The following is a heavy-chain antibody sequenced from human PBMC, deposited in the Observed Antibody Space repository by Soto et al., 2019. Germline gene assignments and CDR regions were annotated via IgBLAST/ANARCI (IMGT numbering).Heavy chain of an antibody. J-gene: IGHJ4*02. CDR3: TTVLWYYYDSSGYYAFDY. V-gene: IGHV3-15*01. D-gene: IGHD3-22*01. CDR2: IKSKTDGGTT. Sequence: GGSLRLSCAASGFTFSNAWMSWVRQAPGKGLEWVGRIKSKTDGGTTDYAAPVKGRFTISRDDSKNTLYLQMNSLKTEDTAVYYCTTVLWYYYDSSGYYAFDYWGQGTLVTVSS. CDR1: GFTFSNAW.